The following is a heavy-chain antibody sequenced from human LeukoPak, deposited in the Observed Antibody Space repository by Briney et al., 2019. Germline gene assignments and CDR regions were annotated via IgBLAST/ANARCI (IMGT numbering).Heavy chain of an antibody. J-gene: IGHJ5*02. CDR3: ARHSADYGDSSNWFDP. Sequence: PSETLSLTCTVSGGSISSSSYYWGWIRQPPGKGLEWIGSIYYSGSTYYNPSLKSRVTISVDTSKNQFSLKLSSVTAADTAVYYCARHSADYGDSSNWFDPWGQGTLVTVSS. V-gene: IGHV4-39*01. CDR2: IYYSGST. D-gene: IGHD4-17*01. CDR1: GGSISSSSYY.